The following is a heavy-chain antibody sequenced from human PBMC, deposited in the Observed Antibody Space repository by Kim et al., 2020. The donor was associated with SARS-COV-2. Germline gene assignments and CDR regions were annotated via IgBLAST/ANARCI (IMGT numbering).Heavy chain of an antibody. CDR1: GGSISSYY. CDR3: ARDLNDFWSGPGAFDI. D-gene: IGHD3-3*01. V-gene: IGHV4-4*07. CDR2: IYTSGST. J-gene: IGHJ3*02. Sequence: SETLSLTCTVSGGSISSYYWSWIRQPAGKGLEWIGRIYTSGSTNYNPSLKSRVTMSVDTSKNQFSLKLSSVTAADTAVYYCARDLNDFWSGPGAFDIWGQGTMVTVSS.